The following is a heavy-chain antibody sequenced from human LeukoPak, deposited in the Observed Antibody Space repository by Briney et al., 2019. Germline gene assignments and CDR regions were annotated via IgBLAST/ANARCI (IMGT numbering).Heavy chain of an antibody. V-gene: IGHV3-30-3*01. D-gene: IGHD5-12*01. CDR2: ISYVGSNK. CDR1: GFTFYA. J-gene: IGHJ4*02. CDR3: ARESGSGYPDY. Sequence: GGSLRLSCAASGFTFYAMHWVRQAPGKGLEWVAVISYVGSNKYYADSVKGRFTISRDNSKNTLYLQMNSLRAEDTAVYYCARESGSGYPDYWGQGTLVTVSS.